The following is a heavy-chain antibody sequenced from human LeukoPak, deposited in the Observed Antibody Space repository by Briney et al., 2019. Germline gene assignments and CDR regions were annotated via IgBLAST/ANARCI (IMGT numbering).Heavy chain of an antibody. V-gene: IGHV3-23*01. CDR1: GFSFSMYS. D-gene: IGHD3-16*02. J-gene: IGHJ3*02. Sequence: PGGSLRLSCTASGFSFSMYSMSWIRQAPGKGLEWVSTISGSGGSTYYADSVKGRFTISRDNSRDTLYLQMNSLRAEDTAIYYCAKDFAPVGELSFRLDAFHIWGQGTMVTVSS. CDR2: ISGSGGST. CDR3: AKDFAPVGELSFRLDAFHI.